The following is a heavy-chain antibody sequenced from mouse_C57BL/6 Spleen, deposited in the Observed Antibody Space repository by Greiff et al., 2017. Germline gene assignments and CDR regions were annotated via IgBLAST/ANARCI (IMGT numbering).Heavy chain of an antibody. Sequence: VQLHQPGAELVRPGSSVKLSCKASGYTFTSYWMDWVKQRPGQGLEWIGNIYPSDSETHYNQKFKDKATLTVDKSSSTAYMQLSSLTSEDSAVYYCARGFITTVVEDYWGQGTTLTVSS. V-gene: IGHV1-61*01. CDR3: ARGFITTVVEDY. D-gene: IGHD1-1*01. CDR2: IYPSDSET. J-gene: IGHJ2*01. CDR1: GYTFTSYW.